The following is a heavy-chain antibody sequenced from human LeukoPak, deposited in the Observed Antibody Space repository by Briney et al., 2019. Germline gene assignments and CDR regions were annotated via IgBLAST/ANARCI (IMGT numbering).Heavy chain of an antibody. CDR1: GGSISSSSYY. D-gene: IGHD2-2*01. V-gene: IGHV4-39*07. CDR2: IYYSGST. Sequence: SETLSLTCTVSGGSISSSSYYWGWIRQPPGKGLEWIGSIYYSGSTYYNPSLKSRVTISVDTSKNQFSLKLSSVTAADTAVYYCAREYCSSTSCYWSRWFDPWGQGTLVTVSS. J-gene: IGHJ5*02. CDR3: AREYCSSTSCYWSRWFDP.